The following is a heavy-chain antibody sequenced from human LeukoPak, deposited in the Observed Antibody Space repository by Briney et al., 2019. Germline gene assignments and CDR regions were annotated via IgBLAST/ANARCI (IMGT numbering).Heavy chain of an antibody. CDR3: ARGPPNCGYDY. V-gene: IGHV1-8*01. J-gene: IGHJ4*02. CDR2: MSPNSGDT. CDR1: GYTFTSYD. D-gene: IGHD7-27*01. Sequence: ASVNVSCTASGYTFTSYDFNWVRQATGQRPEWMGWMSPNSGDTGYAQKFQDRVTMTRNTSISTAYMELSSLRSDDTAVYYCARGPPNCGYDYWGPGTLVTVSS.